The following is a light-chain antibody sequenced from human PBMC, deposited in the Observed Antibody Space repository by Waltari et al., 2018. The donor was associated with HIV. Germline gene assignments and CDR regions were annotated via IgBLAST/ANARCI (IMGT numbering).Light chain of an antibody. Sequence: ETVMTQSPATLSVSPGERATLSCRATQSVTSSLACYQQKPGQAPRLLIYGASTRATGIPARFSGSGSGTDFTLTINSLQSEDFAVYYCQQYTNWPYTFGQGTKLEIK. CDR3: QQYTNWPYT. V-gene: IGKV3-15*01. CDR1: QSVTSS. CDR2: GAS. J-gene: IGKJ2*01.